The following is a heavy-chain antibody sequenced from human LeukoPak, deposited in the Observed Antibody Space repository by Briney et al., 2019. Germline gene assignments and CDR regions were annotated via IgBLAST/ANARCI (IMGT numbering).Heavy chain of an antibody. Sequence: PSETLSLTCSVSGGSMNTYYWSWIRQPPGKGLEWIGYIYFSGSSNYNPSLKSRVTMSVDTSKNEFSLKLSSVTAADTAVYYCARHVRSGYNFLDYWGQGNLVTVSS. D-gene: IGHD5-24*01. CDR1: GGSMNTYY. CDR3: ARHVRSGYNFLDY. J-gene: IGHJ4*02. CDR2: IYFSGSS. V-gene: IGHV4-59*08.